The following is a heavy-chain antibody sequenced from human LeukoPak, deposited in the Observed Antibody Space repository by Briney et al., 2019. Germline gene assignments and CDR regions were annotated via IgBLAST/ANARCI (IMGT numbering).Heavy chain of an antibody. J-gene: IGHJ6*03. D-gene: IGHD5-12*01. CDR3: ARIFSGYDYYYYYYYYMDV. V-gene: IGHV4-4*09. Sequence: SETLSLTCTVSGASISSYSWSWIRQPAGKGLEWIGYIYTSGSTNYNPSLKSRVTISVDTSKNQFSLKLSSVTAADTAVYYCARIFSGYDYYYYYYYYMDVWGKGTTVTVSS. CDR2: IYTSGST. CDR1: GASISSYS.